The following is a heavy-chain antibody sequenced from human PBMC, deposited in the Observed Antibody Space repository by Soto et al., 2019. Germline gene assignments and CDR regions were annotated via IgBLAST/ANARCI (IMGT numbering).Heavy chain of an antibody. D-gene: IGHD3-9*01. CDR1: GFTFSSYA. CDR2: ISGSGGST. J-gene: IGHJ4*02. V-gene: IGHV3-23*01. CDR3: ARPEIKYYDILTGYYYFDY. Sequence: GGSLRLSCAASGFTFSSYAMSWVRQAPGKGLEWVSAISGSGGSTYYADSVKGRFTISRDNSKNTLYLQMNSLRAEDTAVYYCARPEIKYYDILTGYYYFDYWGQGTLVTVSS.